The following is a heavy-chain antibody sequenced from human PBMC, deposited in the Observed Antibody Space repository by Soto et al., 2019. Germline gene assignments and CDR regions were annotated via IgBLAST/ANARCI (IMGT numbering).Heavy chain of an antibody. CDR1: GFTFSGFD. V-gene: IGHV3-13*01. Sequence: SCEASGFTFSGFDMHWVRQPTGKGLEWVSTIGTAGDTYYAVSVKGRFTISRDNAKNSLSLQMNSLRAGDTAVYFCARGQEVGAHFFDSWGQGTQVTVPQ. J-gene: IGHJ4*02. D-gene: IGHD2-15*01. CDR2: IGTAGDT. CDR3: ARGQEVGAHFFDS.